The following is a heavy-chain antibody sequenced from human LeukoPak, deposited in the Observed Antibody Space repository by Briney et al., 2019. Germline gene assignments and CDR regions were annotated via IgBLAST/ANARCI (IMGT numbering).Heavy chain of an antibody. CDR1: GGTFHRYA. J-gene: IGHJ4*02. V-gene: IGHV1-69*05. CDR2: IIPIFGTA. D-gene: IGHD6-13*01. CDR3: ANGGSSSGFDY. Sequence: RAPVKVSCKASGGTFHRYAISRVGQAPGQGLEWMGGIIPIFGTANYAQKFQGRVTITTDESTSTAYMELSSLRSEDTAVYYCANGGSSSGFDYWGQGTLVTVSS.